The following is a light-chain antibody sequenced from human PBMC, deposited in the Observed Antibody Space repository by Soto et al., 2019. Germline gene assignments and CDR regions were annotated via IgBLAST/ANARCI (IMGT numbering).Light chain of an antibody. CDR3: AAGDDSLNGVV. CDR1: SSNIGNNA. Sequence: QSVLTQPPSVSEAPRHRVTISCSGSSSNIGNNAVNWYQQLPGKAPKLLIYYDDLLPSGVSDRFSGSKSGTSASLAISGLQSEDEADYYCAAGDDSLNGVVFGGGTKVPVL. CDR2: YDD. V-gene: IGLV1-36*01. J-gene: IGLJ2*01.